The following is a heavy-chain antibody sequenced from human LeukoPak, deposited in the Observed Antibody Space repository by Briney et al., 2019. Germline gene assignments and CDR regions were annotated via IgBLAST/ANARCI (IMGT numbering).Heavy chain of an antibody. V-gene: IGHV1-8*01. CDR3: ARSGVGQWLATSPANRFDP. D-gene: IGHD6-19*01. Sequence: ASVKVSCKASGYTFTSYDINWVRQATGQGLEWMGWMNPNSGNTGYAQKFQGRVTMTRNTSISTAYMELSSLRSEDTAVYYCARSGVGQWLATSPANRFDPWGQGTLVTVSS. J-gene: IGHJ5*02. CDR2: MNPNSGNT. CDR1: GYTFTSYD.